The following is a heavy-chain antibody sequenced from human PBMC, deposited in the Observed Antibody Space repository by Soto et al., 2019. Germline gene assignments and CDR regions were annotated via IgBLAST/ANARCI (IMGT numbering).Heavy chain of an antibody. CDR1: GFTFSSYA. D-gene: IGHD3-3*01. CDR2: ISGSGGST. V-gene: IGHV3-23*01. J-gene: IGHJ5*02. CDR3: AKGGSDFWSGYTENNWFDP. Sequence: GGSLRLSCAASGFTFSSYAMSWVRQAPGKGLEWVSAISGSGGSTYYADSVRGRFTISRDNSKNTLYLQMNSLRAEDTAVYYCAKGGSDFWSGYTENNWFDPWGQGTLVTVSS.